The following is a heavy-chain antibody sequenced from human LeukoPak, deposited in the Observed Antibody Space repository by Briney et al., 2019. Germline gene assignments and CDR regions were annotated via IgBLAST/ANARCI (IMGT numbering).Heavy chain of an antibody. V-gene: IGHV3-7*03. CDR3: VIAVAGPFDY. D-gene: IGHD6-19*01. CDR1: GFTFSSYW. CDR2: IKQDGSEK. Sequence: GGSLRLACAAAGFTFSSYWMSWVRQAPGKGLEWVANIKQDGSEKYYVDSVKGRFTISRDNAKNSLYLQMNSLRAEDTALYYCVIAVAGPFDYWGQGTLVTVSS. J-gene: IGHJ4*02.